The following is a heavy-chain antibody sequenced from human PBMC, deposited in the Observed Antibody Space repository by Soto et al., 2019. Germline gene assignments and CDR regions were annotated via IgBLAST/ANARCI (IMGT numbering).Heavy chain of an antibody. J-gene: IGHJ6*02. Sequence: QVQLVQSGAEVKKPGSSVKVSCKASGGTFSSYAISWVRQAPGQGLEWMGGIIPIFGTANYAQKFQGQVKNSTTESTLQAYRELSSARSADTAVSYCARDGRYSIRGMDVWGHGTTVTVSS. CDR2: IIPIFGTA. CDR3: ARDGRYSIRGMDV. CDR1: GGTFSSYA. D-gene: IGHD3-9*01. V-gene: IGHV1-69*05.